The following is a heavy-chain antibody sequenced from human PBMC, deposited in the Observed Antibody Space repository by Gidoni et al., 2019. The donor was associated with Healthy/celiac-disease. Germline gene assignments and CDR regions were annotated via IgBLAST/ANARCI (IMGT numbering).Heavy chain of an antibody. D-gene: IGHD3-22*01. J-gene: IGHJ4*02. CDR2: ISGSGGST. CDR1: VFPFGRYA. Sequence: EVQLLESGGGLVQPGGSLRLSCAASVFPFGRYAMSWVRKAPGKGLEWVSAISGSGGSTYYADSVKGRFTISRDNSKNTLYLQMNSLRAEDTAVYYCAKDSYYYDSSGYNDYWGQGTLVTVSS. CDR3: AKDSYYYDSSGYNDY. V-gene: IGHV3-23*01.